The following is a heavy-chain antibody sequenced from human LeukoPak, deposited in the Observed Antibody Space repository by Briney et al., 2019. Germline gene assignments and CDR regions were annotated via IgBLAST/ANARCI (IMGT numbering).Heavy chain of an antibody. Sequence: PGRSLRLSCAASGFTFDDYAMHWVRQAPGKGLEWVSGISWNSGSIGYADSVKGRFTMSRDNAKNSLYLQMNSLRAEDTALYYCAKATGYSSGWYGDWGQGTLVTVSS. CDR3: AKATGYSSGWYGD. CDR2: ISWNSGSI. J-gene: IGHJ4*02. V-gene: IGHV3-9*01. D-gene: IGHD6-19*01. CDR1: GFTFDDYA.